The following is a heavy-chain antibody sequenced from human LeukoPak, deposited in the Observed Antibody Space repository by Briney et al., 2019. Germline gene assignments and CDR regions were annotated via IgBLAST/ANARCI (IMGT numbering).Heavy chain of an antibody. D-gene: IGHD3-22*01. V-gene: IGHV1-46*01. CDR1: GYTFTSYY. J-gene: IGHJ4*02. CDR3: ARDGGSYDSSGYFDY. CDR2: INPSGGST. Sequence: ASVTVSCKASGYTFTSYYMHWVRQAPGQGLEWMGVINPSGGSTSYAQKFQGRVTMTRDMSTSTVYMELSSLRSEDTAVYYCARDGGSYDSSGYFDYWGQGTLVTVSS.